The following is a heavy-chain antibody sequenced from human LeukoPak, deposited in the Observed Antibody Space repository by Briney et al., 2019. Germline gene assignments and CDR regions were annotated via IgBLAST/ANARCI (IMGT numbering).Heavy chain of an antibody. CDR3: ARLQNSPYPYSGYDYSFDY. CDR2: IYYSGNT. V-gene: IGHV4-59*01. CDR1: GASISGYY. J-gene: IGHJ4*02. D-gene: IGHD5-12*01. Sequence: SETLSLTCTVSGASISGYYWSWIRQPPGKGLEWIGYIYYSGNTNYSPSLKSRVTISVDTSKNQFSLKLSSVTAADTAVYYCARLQNSPYPYSGYDYSFDYWGQGTLVTVSS.